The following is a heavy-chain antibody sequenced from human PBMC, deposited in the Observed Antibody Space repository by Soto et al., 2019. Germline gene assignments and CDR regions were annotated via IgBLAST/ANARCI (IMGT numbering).Heavy chain of an antibody. CDR3: ARDLIPGLTVTPFLVF. J-gene: IGHJ4*02. V-gene: IGHV1-3*01. CDR2: INAGNGNT. CDR1: GYTFTSYA. D-gene: IGHD4-17*01. Sequence: ASVKVSCKPSGYTFTSYAMHWVRQAPGQRLEWMGWINAGNGNTKYSQKFQGRVTISRDTSASTAYMELSSLRSEDTAVYYCARDLIPGLTVTPFLVFWGQGTLVTVSS.